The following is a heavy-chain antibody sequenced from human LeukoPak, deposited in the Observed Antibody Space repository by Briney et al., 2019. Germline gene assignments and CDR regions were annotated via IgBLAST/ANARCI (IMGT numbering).Heavy chain of an antibody. CDR2: IIPIFGTA. CDR1: GGTFSSYA. Sequence: GASVKVSCKASGGTFSSYAISWVRQAPGQGLEWMGGIIPIFGTANYAQKFQGRVTITADESTSTAYMELSSLRSEDTAVYYCARDEGSYYYYYMDVWGKGTTVTVSS. J-gene: IGHJ6*03. V-gene: IGHV1-69*13. CDR3: ARDEGSYYYYYMDV.